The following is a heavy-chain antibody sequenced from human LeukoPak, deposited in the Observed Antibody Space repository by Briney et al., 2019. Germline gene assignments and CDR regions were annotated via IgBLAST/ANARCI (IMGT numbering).Heavy chain of an antibody. J-gene: IGHJ4*02. CDR2: FYHGGST. Sequence: SETLSLTCTVSGYSISSGYYWDWIRQPPGKGLEWIGTFYHGGSTYYNPSLKSRVTISVDTSKNQFSLKLSSVTAADTAVYYCARDGYSGNDGLWGQGSLVTVSS. CDR3: ARDGYSGNDGL. V-gene: IGHV4-38-2*02. CDR1: GYSISSGYY. D-gene: IGHD5-12*01.